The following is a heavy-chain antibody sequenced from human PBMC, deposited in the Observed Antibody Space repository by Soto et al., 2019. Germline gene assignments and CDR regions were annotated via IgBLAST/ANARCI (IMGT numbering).Heavy chain of an antibody. Sequence: ASLKVSCKSSGYTFTAYYMHWMRQAPGQGLEWMGWINPDSGDTKYPQTFQGRVTMTRDTATSTVYMELSSLRSEDTAVYYCARDIGSSSRDYYYGMDVWGQGTTVTVS. V-gene: IGHV1-2*02. CDR2: INPDSGDT. CDR1: GYTFTAYY. D-gene: IGHD6-6*01. CDR3: ARDIGSSSRDYYYGMDV. J-gene: IGHJ6*02.